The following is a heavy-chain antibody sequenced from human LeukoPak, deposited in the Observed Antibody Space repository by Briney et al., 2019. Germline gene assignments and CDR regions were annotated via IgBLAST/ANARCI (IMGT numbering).Heavy chain of an antibody. D-gene: IGHD6-6*01. CDR2: IYYSGST. Sequence: SETLSLTCPVSGGSISSGGYYWSWIRQHPGKGLEWIGYIYYSGSTYYNPSLKSRVTISVDTSKNQFSLKLSSVTAADTAVYYCASYRGRQVEYSSSPPFDYWGQGTLVTVSS. V-gene: IGHV4-31*03. CDR3: ASYRGRQVEYSSSPPFDY. CDR1: GGSISSGGYY. J-gene: IGHJ4*02.